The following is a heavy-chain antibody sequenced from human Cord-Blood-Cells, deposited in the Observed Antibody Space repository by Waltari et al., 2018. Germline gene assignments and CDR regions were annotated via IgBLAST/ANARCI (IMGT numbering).Heavy chain of an antibody. V-gene: IGHV3-23*01. Sequence: EVQLLESGGGLVQHGGSLRLSCAASGFTFSSYAMCWVRQAPGKGLEWVSAISGSGGSTYYADSVKGRFTISRDNSKNTLYLQMNSLRAEDTAVYYCAASPGIAAENWFDPWGQGTLVTVSS. D-gene: IGHD6-13*01. CDR2: ISGSGGST. CDR3: AASPGIAAENWFDP. J-gene: IGHJ5*02. CDR1: GFTFSSYA.